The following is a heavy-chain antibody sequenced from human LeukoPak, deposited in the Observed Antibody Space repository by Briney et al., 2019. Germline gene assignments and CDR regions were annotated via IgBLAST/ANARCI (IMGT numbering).Heavy chain of an antibody. J-gene: IGHJ5*02. CDR1: GYTFTGYY. D-gene: IGHD6-6*01. Sequence: ASVKVFCKASGYTFTGYYMHWVRQAPGQGLEWMGWINPNSGGTNYAQKFQGRVTMTRDTSISTAYMELSRLRSDDTAVYYCARDTNIAALNWFDPWGQGTLVTVSS. CDR3: ARDTNIAALNWFDP. CDR2: INPNSGGT. V-gene: IGHV1-2*02.